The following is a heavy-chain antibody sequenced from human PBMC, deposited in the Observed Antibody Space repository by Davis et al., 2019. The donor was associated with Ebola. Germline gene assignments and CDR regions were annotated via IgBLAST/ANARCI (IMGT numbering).Heavy chain of an antibody. CDR2: IYPGDSDT. V-gene: IGHV5-51*01. CDR3: ARRGVVATLAFDI. CDR1: GYRLTSYW. Sequence: GESPKTPRKGSGYRLTSYWIGRVRQTPGQGPEWMGIIYPGDSDTRYSPSFQGQVTIPADKSISTAYLQWSSLKASDTAMYYCARRGVVATLAFDIWGQGTMVTVSS. D-gene: IGHD2-15*01. J-gene: IGHJ3*02.